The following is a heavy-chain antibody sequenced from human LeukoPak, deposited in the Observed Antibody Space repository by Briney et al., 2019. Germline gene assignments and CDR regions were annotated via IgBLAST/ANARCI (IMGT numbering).Heavy chain of an antibody. CDR3: VKETDEYSSSSSDY. D-gene: IGHD6-6*01. J-gene: IGHJ4*02. Sequence: PGGSLRLSCAASGFTFSNYGMQWVRQAPGKGLEWVAVISYTGETKYYGDSVKGRFTISRDNSKNTLYQQMNSLRAEDTAVYYCVKETDEYSSSSSDYWGQGTLVTVSS. CDR1: GFTFSNYG. V-gene: IGHV3-30*18. CDR2: ISYTGETK.